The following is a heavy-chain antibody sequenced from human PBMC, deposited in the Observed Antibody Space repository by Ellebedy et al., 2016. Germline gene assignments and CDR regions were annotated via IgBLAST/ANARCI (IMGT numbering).Heavy chain of an antibody. CDR1: GFTFTSYG. CDR3: ARDAYCGGDCYHYGMDV. D-gene: IGHD2-21*02. CDR2: ISSSSSFI. J-gene: IGHJ6*02. Sequence: GESLKISXAASGFTFTSYGMNWVRQAPGKGLEWVSSISSSSSFIYYADSVKGRFTISRDNAKNSLYLQMNSLRAEDTAVYYCARDAYCGGDCYHYGMDVWGQGTTVTVSS. V-gene: IGHV3-21*01.